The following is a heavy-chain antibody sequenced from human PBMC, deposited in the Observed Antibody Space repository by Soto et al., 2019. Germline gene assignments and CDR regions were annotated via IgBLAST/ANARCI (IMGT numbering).Heavy chain of an antibody. Sequence: SVKVSFKASGGTFSSYAISWLRQAPGQGLEWMGGIIPIFGTANYAQKFQGRVTITADESTSTAYMELSSLRSEDTAVYYCARGGYCSSTSCPQPIFTKYYYYYYGMDVWGQGTTVTVSS. D-gene: IGHD2-2*01. V-gene: IGHV1-69*13. CDR3: ARGGYCSSTSCPQPIFTKYYYYYYGMDV. J-gene: IGHJ6*02. CDR2: IIPIFGTA. CDR1: GGTFSSYA.